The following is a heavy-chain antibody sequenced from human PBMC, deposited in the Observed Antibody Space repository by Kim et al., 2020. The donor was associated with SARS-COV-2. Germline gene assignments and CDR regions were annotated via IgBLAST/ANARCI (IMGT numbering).Heavy chain of an antibody. CDR2: IYYSGST. D-gene: IGHD2-15*01. V-gene: IGHV4-31*03. CDR3: ARGFNKGSKYCSGGSCYAD. Sequence: SETLSLTCTVSGGSISSGGYYWSWIRQHPGKGLEWIVYIYYSGSTYYNPSLKSRVTISVDTTKNQFSLKLSSVTAADTAVYYCARGFNKGSKYCSGGSCYADWGQGTLVTVAS. CDR1: GGSISSGGYY. J-gene: IGHJ4*02.